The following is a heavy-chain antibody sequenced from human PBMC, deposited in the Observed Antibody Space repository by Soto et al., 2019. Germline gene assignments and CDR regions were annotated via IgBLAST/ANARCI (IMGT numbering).Heavy chain of an antibody. J-gene: IGHJ4*02. CDR1: GFTFSSHS. CDR3: ASSGNYRFDY. D-gene: IGHD1-26*01. Sequence: GGSLRLSCAASGFTFSSHSMNWVRQAPGKGLEWVSYITSSSSTIHDADSVKGRFTISRDNAKNSLYLQMNSLREDDTAVYYCASSGNYRFDYWGQRTLVPVSS. CDR2: ITSSSSTI. V-gene: IGHV3-48*02.